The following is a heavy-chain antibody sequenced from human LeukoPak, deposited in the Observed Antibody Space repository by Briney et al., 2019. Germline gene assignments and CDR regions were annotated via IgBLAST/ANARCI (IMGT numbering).Heavy chain of an antibody. Sequence: ASVTVSCKASGYTFTGYYMHWVRQAPGQGLEWMGWINPNSGGTNYAQKFQGWVTMTRDTSISTAYMELSRLRSDDTAVYYCARDRKYCTNGVCYGYYGMDVWGQGTTVTVSS. CDR1: GYTFTGYY. V-gene: IGHV1-2*04. CDR3: ARDRKYCTNGVCYGYYGMDV. D-gene: IGHD2-8*01. J-gene: IGHJ6*02. CDR2: INPNSGGT.